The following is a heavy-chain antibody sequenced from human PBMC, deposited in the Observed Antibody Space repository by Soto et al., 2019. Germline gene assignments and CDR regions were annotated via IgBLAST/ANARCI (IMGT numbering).Heavy chain of an antibody. CDR3: AKVNPATIVVIVTGSLDS. D-gene: IGHD3-22*01. J-gene: IGHJ4*02. CDR2: IGGSGDYT. Sequence: PGGSLRLSCAASGFMFSTYAMTWVRQAPGKGLEWVSAIGGSGDYTYYADSVKGRFTISRANSKNTLYLQINSLRAEDTAIYYCAKVNPATIVVIVTGSLDSWGQGTLVTVSS. V-gene: IGHV3-23*01. CDR1: GFMFSTYA.